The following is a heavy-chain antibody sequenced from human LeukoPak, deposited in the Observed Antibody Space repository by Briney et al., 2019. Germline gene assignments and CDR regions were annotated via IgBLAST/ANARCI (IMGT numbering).Heavy chain of an antibody. J-gene: IGHJ4*02. CDR1: GGSIRSGSHY. Sequence: SETLSLTCTVSGGSIRSGSHYWAWLRQPPGKGLEWIGSIYYSGSTYYNPSLENRVTISIDTSKNHFSLKLSSLSAADTSVYYCAKRDDSGGNLVDLWGQGTLVTVS. CDR2: IYYSGST. D-gene: IGHD3-22*01. V-gene: IGHV4-39*02. CDR3: AKRDDSGGNLVDL.